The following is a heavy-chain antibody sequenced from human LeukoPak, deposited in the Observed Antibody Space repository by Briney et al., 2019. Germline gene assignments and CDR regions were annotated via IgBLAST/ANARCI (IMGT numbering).Heavy chain of an antibody. J-gene: IGHJ5*02. CDR2: IYYSGST. CDR1: GGSISSYY. CDR3: ARGVDYNNRFDP. D-gene: IGHD4-11*01. V-gene: IGHV4-59*01. Sequence: SETLSLTCTVSGGSISSYYWSWIRQPPGKGMEWIGYIYYSGSTNYNPSLKSRVTISVDTSKNQFSLRVSSVTAADTAVYYCARGVDYNNRFDPWGQGTLVTVSS.